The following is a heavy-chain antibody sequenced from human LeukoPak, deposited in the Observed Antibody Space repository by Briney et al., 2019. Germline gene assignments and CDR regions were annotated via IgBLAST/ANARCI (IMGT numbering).Heavy chain of an antibody. CDR2: IYHSGST. D-gene: IGHD5-24*01. CDR3: ARQVEMATISAFDI. CDR1: GGSISSGGYS. J-gene: IGHJ3*02. Sequence: PSETLSLTCAVSGGSISSGGYSWSWIRQPPGKGLERIGYIYHSGSTYYNPSLKSRVTISVDRSKNQFSLKLSSVTAADTAVYYCARQVEMATISAFDIWGQGTMVTVSS. V-gene: IGHV4-30-2*01.